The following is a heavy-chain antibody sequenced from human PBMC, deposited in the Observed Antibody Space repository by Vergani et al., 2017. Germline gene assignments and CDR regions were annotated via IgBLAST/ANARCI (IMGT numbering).Heavy chain of an antibody. Sequence: EVDLVESGGGLVKPGESLRLSCGASGFTFSSYAMTWVRLAPGKGLQWVSAISGSGGNTFYTDSVKGRFTISRDNSKNMLFLQMNNLRTEDTAIYYCAKQYFVSGNYLFDYWGQGTLVTVSS. D-gene: IGHD3-10*01. V-gene: IGHV3-23*04. CDR2: ISGSGGNT. J-gene: IGHJ4*02. CDR1: GFTFSSYA. CDR3: AKQYFVSGNYLFDY.